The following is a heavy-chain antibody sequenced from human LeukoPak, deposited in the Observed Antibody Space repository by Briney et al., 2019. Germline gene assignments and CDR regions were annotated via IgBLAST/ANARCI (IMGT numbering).Heavy chain of an antibody. J-gene: IGHJ3*02. CDR2: IYYSGST. CDR1: GGSISSYY. CDR3: ARLYSSGAFDI. D-gene: IGHD6-19*01. Sequence: SETLSVTCTDAGGSISSYYWSWNRQHPGKGLEWIVYIYYSGSTNDNPALTRRVTISVDTSKNQFSLKLSSVTAADTAVYYCARLYSSGAFDIWGQGTMVTVSS. V-gene: IGHV4-59*08.